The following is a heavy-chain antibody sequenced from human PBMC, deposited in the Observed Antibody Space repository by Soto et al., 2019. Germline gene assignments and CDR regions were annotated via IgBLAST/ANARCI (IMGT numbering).Heavy chain of an antibody. V-gene: IGHV3-9*01. J-gene: IGHJ4*02. CDR1: GFTFDDYA. D-gene: IGHD2-21*02. CDR2: ISWNSGSI. CDR3: ATARFHVVVTAIGFDY. Sequence: HPGGSLRLSCAASGFTFDDYAMHWVRQAPGKGLEWVSGISWNSGSIGHADSVKGRFTISRDNAKNSLYLQMSSLRAEDTALYYCATARFHVVVTAIGFDYWGQGTLVTVSS.